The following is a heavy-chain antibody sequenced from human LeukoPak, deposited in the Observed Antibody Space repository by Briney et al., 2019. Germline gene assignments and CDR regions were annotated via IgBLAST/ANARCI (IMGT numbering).Heavy chain of an antibody. D-gene: IGHD3-10*01. V-gene: IGHV1-2*02. J-gene: IGHJ4*02. Sequence: ASVKVSCKASGYTFTGYYMHWVRQAPGQGLEWMGWINPNSGGTSYAQKFQGRVTMTRDTSISTAYMELSRLRSDDTAVYYCARAGQHGGVFDYWGQGTLVTVSS. CDR1: GYTFTGYY. CDR3: ARAGQHGGVFDY. CDR2: INPNSGGT.